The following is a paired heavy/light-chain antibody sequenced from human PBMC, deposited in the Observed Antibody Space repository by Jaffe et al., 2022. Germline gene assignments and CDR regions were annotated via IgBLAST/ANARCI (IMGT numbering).Light chain of an antibody. CDR1: QTITFNY. CDR2: EAS. V-gene: IGKV3-20*01. Sequence: ELVLTQSPDKLSLSPGERGTLSCRASQTITFNYLAWYQQKAGQPPRLLIYEASSRATGIPDRFSGSGSGTDFTLTISSLKPEDSAVYYCQPYGTSVPVTFGGGTKVEVK. CDR3: QPYGTSVPVT. J-gene: IGKJ4*01.
Heavy chain of an antibody. Sequence: QVQLVQSGAEVRKPGSSVKVSCKAFGVAFTSIAINWVRQAPGQGLEWMGGIIPFFDTPEYAQKFRDRITITADASTSTAYLELSALRSDDTAMYFCAKSSYGSASWDLDIYYYYHMDVWGRGTPVTVSS. CDR3: AKSSYGSASWDLDIYYYYHMDV. CDR1: GVAFTSIA. D-gene: IGHD6-6*01. V-gene: IGHV1-69*01. J-gene: IGHJ6*03. CDR2: IIPFFDTP.